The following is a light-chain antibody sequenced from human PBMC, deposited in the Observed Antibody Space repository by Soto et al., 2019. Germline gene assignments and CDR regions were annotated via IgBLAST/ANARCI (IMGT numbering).Light chain of an antibody. Sequence: IVLTQSPGTLSLSPGERATLSCRASQSVTTQLAWYQQKPGQAPRLIIHGASSRATGVPDRITGSGAGTDFTLSISRLEPEDFAVYYCQQYGGSTRTFGQGNKLEIK. V-gene: IGKV3-20*01. CDR1: QSVTTQ. J-gene: IGKJ1*01. CDR2: GAS. CDR3: QQYGGSTRT.